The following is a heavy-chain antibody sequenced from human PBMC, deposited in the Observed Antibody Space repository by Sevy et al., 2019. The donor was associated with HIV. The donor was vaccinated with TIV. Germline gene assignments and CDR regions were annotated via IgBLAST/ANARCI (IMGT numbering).Heavy chain of an antibody. CDR1: GFTFSSYA. Sequence: GGSLRLSCAASGFTFSSYAMHWVRQAPGKGLEWVAVISYDGSNKYYADSVKGRFTISRDNSKNTLYLQMNSLRAEDTVVFYCARDRLVRADFDYWGQGTLVTVSS. J-gene: IGHJ4*02. D-gene: IGHD3-10*01. CDR2: ISYDGSNK. V-gene: IGHV3-30-3*01. CDR3: ARDRLVRADFDY.